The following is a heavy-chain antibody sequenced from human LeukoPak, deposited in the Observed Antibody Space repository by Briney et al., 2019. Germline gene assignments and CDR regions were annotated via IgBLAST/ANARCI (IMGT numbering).Heavy chain of an antibody. CDR2: ISSSSSTI. CDR1: GFTFSSYS. Sequence: QAGGSLRLSCAASGFTFSSYSMNWVRQAPGKGLEWVSYISSSSSTIYYADSVKGRFTISRDNAKNSLYLQMNSLRAEDTAVYYCARDFNQPRWEPDPDYWGQGTLVTVSS. D-gene: IGHD1-26*01. V-gene: IGHV3-48*01. J-gene: IGHJ4*02. CDR3: ARDFNQPRWEPDPDY.